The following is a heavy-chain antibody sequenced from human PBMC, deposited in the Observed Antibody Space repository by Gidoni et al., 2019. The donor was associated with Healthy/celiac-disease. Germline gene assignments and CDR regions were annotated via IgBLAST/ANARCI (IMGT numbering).Heavy chain of an antibody. CDR3: ARGVAARRGNPYRYWYFDL. CDR2: IYYSGST. CDR1: GGSISSYY. J-gene: IGHJ2*01. Sequence: QVQLQESGPGLVKPSETLSLTCTVSGGSISSYYWSWIRQPPGKGLEWIGYIYYSGSTNYNPSLKSRVTISVDTSKNQFSLKLSSVTAADTAVYYCARGVAARRGNPYRYWYFDLWGRGTLVTVSS. D-gene: IGHD6-6*01. V-gene: IGHV4-59*01.